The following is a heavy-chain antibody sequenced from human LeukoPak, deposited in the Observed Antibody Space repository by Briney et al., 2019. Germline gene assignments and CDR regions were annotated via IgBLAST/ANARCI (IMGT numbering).Heavy chain of an antibody. CDR1: GYTFTGYY. V-gene: IGHV1-2*02. CDR2: INPNSGGT. J-gene: IGHJ3*02. Sequence: ASVKVSCKASGYTFTGYYIHWVRQAPGQGLEWMGWINPNSGGTNYQGRVTMTRDTSISTAYMELSRLRSDDTAVYYCAREGRGWAFDIWGQGTMVTVSS. D-gene: IGHD2-15*01. CDR3: AREGRGWAFDI.